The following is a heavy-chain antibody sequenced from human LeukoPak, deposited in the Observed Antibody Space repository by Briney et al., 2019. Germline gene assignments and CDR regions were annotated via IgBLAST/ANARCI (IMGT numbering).Heavy chain of an antibody. CDR3: ARHGDTYYYGSGSYYNAPFDP. CDR2: IYPGDSDT. Sequence: GESLKISCKGSGYSFTSYWIGWVRQMPGKGLEGVGIIYPGDSDTRYSPPFQGQVTMSADKSISTAYLQWSSLKASDTAMYYCARHGDTYYYGSGSYYNAPFDPWGQGTLVTVSS. CDR1: GYSFTSYW. V-gene: IGHV5-51*01. J-gene: IGHJ5*02. D-gene: IGHD3-10*01.